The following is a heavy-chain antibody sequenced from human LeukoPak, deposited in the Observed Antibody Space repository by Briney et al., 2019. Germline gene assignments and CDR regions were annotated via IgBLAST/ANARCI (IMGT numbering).Heavy chain of an antibody. Sequence: ASVKVSCEASGYTFTSYAMHWVRQAPGQRLEWMGWINAGNGNTKYSQKFQGRVTITRDTSASTAYMELSSLRSEDTAVYYCAREGPPNWFDPWGQGTLVTVSS. CDR3: AREGPPNWFDP. CDR1: GYTFTSYA. J-gene: IGHJ5*02. V-gene: IGHV1-3*01. CDR2: INAGNGNT.